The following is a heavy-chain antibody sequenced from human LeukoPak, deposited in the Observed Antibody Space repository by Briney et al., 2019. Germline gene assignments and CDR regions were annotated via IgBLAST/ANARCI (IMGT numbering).Heavy chain of an antibody. J-gene: IGHJ6*02. D-gene: IGHD1-26*01. Sequence: ASVKVSCKASGYTFTGYYMHWVRQAPGQGLEWMGWINPNSGGTNYAQKFQGRVTMTRVTSISTAYMELSRLRSDDTAVYYCARDLRSYSYYYYGMDVWGQGTTVTVSS. CDR3: ARDLRSYSYYYYGMDV. V-gene: IGHV1-2*02. CDR1: GYTFTGYY. CDR2: INPNSGGT.